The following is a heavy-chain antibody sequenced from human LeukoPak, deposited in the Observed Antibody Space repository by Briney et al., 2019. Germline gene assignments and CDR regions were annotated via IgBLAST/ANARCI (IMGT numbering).Heavy chain of an antibody. CDR2: ISSSGSTI. V-gene: IGHV3-48*03. CDR3: ARVGVGSTKYFDY. D-gene: IGHD3-3*01. J-gene: IGHJ4*02. CDR1: GFTFSSYE. Sequence: GGSLRLSCAASGFTFSSYEMNWVRQAPGKGLEWVSYISSSGSTIYYADSVKGRFTISRDNAKNSLYLQMNSLRDEDTAVYFCARVGVGSTKYFDYWGQGSLVTVSP.